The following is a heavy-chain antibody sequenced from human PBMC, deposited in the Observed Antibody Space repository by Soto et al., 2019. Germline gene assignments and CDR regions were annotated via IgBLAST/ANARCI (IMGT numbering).Heavy chain of an antibody. CDR1: GFTFSSYA. CDR2: ISGSGGST. V-gene: IGHV3-23*01. J-gene: IGHJ4*02. CDR3: AKARSRIAAAGTSFDY. D-gene: IGHD6-13*01. Sequence: VQLLESGGGLVQPGGSLRLSCAASGFTFSSYAMSWVRQAPGKGLEWVSAISGSGGSTYYADSVKGRFTISRDNSKNTLYLQMNSLRAEDTAVYYCAKARSRIAAAGTSFDYWGQGTLVTVSS.